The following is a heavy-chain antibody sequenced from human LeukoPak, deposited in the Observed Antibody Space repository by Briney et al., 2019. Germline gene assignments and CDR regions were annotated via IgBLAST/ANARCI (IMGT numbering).Heavy chain of an antibody. CDR2: IYTSGGT. CDR3: ARPLIAAAAPDAFDI. J-gene: IGHJ3*02. CDR1: GGSITNLNYY. V-gene: IGHV4-61*02. D-gene: IGHD6-13*01. Sequence: PSQTLSLTCTVSGGSITNLNYYWTWIRQPAGKRLEWIGRIYTSGGTDYNPSLKTRATLSVDKSKNQFSLKLSSVTAADTAVYYCARPLIAAAAPDAFDIWGQGTMVTVSS.